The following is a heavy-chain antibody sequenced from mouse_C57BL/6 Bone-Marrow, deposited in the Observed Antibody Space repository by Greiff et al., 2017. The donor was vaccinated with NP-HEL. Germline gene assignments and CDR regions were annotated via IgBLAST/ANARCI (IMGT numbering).Heavy chain of an antibody. CDR2: IRSKSSNYAT. D-gene: IGHD1-1*01. CDR3: VRDVYYGSSYWFAY. Sequence: DVMLVESGGGLVQPKGSLKLSCAASGFTFNTYAMHWVRQAPGKGLEWVARIRSKSSNYATYYADSVKDRFTISRDDSQSMLYLQMNNLKTEDTAMYYCVRDVYYGSSYWFAYWGQGTLVTVSA. V-gene: IGHV10-3*01. CDR1: GFTFNTYA. J-gene: IGHJ3*01.